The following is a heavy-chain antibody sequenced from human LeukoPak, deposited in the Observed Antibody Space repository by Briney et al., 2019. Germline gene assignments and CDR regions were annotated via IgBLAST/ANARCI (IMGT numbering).Heavy chain of an antibody. V-gene: IGHV3-23*01. CDR1: GXTFSSYA. CDR2: ISDSAGFT. CDR3: AKYYTNYYYNGMDV. Sequence: PGGSLRLSWAVSGXTFSSYAMSWVRQAPGKGLEWVSTISDSAGFTYHADSVRGRFTISRDNSKNTLYLQMNSLRAEDTAVYYCAKYYTNYYYNGMDVWGQGTTVTVSS. D-gene: IGHD2/OR15-2a*01. J-gene: IGHJ6*02.